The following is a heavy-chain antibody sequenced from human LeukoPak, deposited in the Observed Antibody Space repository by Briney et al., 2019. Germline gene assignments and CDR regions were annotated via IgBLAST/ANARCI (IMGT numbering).Heavy chain of an antibody. J-gene: IGHJ4*02. V-gene: IGHV4-34*01. CDR1: GGSLSAYY. D-gene: IGHD2-15*01. CDR3: ARSPRYCSGGSCYFLHY. CDR2: VNHSGSA. Sequence: SETLSLTCAVYGGSLSAYYWSWIRQPPGKGMEWIGEVNHSGSANYNPSLKSRVTMSVDTSKNQFSLKLSSVTAADTAVYYCARSPRYCSGGSCYFLHYWGQGTLVTVSS.